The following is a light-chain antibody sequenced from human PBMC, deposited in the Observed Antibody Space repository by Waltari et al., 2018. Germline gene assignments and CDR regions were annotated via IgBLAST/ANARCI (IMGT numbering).Light chain of an antibody. V-gene: IGKV1-27*01. Sequence: DIQMTQSPSSLSASVGDRVTITCRASQGISTFLAWYQQAPGKVPKLLIFGASTLQSGVPSRFSGSGSGTDFTLTISNLQPEDVATYYCQEYNSDPLTFGGGTKVEVK. CDR1: QGISTF. CDR3: QEYNSDPLT. J-gene: IGKJ4*01. CDR2: GAS.